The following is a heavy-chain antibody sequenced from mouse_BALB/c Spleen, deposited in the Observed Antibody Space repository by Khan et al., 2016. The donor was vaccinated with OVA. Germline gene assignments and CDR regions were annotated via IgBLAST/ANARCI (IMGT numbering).Heavy chain of an antibody. Sequence: DLVKPGTSVKLSCKASGYTFTSYWINWIKQRPGQGLEWIGRIGPGSSNTYYNEMFKGKAALTVDTSSTTAYIKFSSLSSEDSAVYFCARENYYCRTYYAMDYWGQGTSVTVSS. J-gene: IGHJ4*01. CDR3: ARENYYCRTYYAMDY. CDR2: IGPGSSNT. V-gene: IGHV1S41*01. CDR1: GYTFTSYW. D-gene: IGHD1-1*01.